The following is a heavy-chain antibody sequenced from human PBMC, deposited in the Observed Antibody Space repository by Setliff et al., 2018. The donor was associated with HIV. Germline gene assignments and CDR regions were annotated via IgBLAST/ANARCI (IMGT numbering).Heavy chain of an antibody. D-gene: IGHD3-9*01. CDR1: GFSFRDYS. V-gene: IGHV3-21*04. Sequence: GGSLRLSCAASGFSFRDYSMNWVRQAPGKGLEWVSSISSRSSYIYYADSVKGRFTISRDNAKKLVYLQMNSLRADDTAVYYCASGRYSIFDGFDIWGQGTLVTVSS. CDR2: ISSRSSYI. CDR3: ASGRYSIFDGFDI. J-gene: IGHJ3*02.